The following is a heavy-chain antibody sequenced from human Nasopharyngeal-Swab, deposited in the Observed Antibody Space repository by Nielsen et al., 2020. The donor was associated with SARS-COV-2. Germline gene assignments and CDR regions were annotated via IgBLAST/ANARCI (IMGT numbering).Heavy chain of an antibody. D-gene: IGHD3-22*01. V-gene: IGHV4-59*06. CDR2: IYYSGST. J-gene: IGHJ5*02. Sequence: SETLSLTCTVSGGPISSYHWSWIRQHPGKGLEWIGYIYYSGSTYYNPSLKSRVTISVDTSKNQFSLKLSSVTAADTAVYYCAREKGYYYDSSGYYHNWFDPWGQGTLVTVSS. CDR1: GGPISSYH. CDR3: AREKGYYYDSSGYYHNWFDP.